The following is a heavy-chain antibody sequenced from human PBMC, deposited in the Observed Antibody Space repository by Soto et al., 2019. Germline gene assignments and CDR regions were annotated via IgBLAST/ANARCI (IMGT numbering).Heavy chain of an antibody. V-gene: IGHV1-8*01. D-gene: IGHD3-10*01. CDR1: GYTFTSYD. CDR3: AREAWFLYYYYYGRDV. CDR2: MNPNSGNT. J-gene: IGHJ6*02. Sequence: QVQLVQSGAEVKKPGASVKVSCKASGYTFTSYDINWVRQATGQELEWMGWMNPNSGNTGYAQKFQGRVTITRDTSISTADMDRSSRRSADKAVYYCAREAWFLYYYYYGRDVWGHGTTVTFSS.